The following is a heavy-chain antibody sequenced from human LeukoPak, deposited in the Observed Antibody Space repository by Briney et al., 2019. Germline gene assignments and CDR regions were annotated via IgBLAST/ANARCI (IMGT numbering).Heavy chain of an antibody. J-gene: IGHJ6*03. D-gene: IGHD6-19*01. V-gene: IGHV4-59*01. CDR1: GGSISSYY. Sequence: SETLSLTCTVSGGSISSYYWSWIRQPPGKGLEWIGYIYYSGSTNYNPSLKSRVTISVDTSKNQFSLMLSSVTAADTAVYYCARGVYSSGWQRPYYYYYMDVWGKGTTVTVSS. CDR2: IYYSGST. CDR3: ARGVYSSGWQRPYYYYYMDV.